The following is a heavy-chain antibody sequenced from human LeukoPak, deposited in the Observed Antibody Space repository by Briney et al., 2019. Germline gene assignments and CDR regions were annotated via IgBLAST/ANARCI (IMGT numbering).Heavy chain of an antibody. Sequence: GGSLRLSCAASGFTSSRYWMSWVRQAPGKGLEWVANIKQDGSEKYYVDSVKGRFTISRDNAKNSMYLQMNSLRAEDTAVYYCARETMGADIVVVPTPFDAFDLWGQGTMVTVSS. CDR2: IKQDGSEK. CDR1: GFTSSRYW. V-gene: IGHV3-7*01. CDR3: ARETMGADIVVVPTPFDAFDL. D-gene: IGHD2-2*01. J-gene: IGHJ3*01.